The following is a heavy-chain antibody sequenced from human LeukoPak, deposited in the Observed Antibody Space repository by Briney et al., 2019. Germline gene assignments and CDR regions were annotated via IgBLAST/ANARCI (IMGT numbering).Heavy chain of an antibody. J-gene: IGHJ6*03. CDR2: IYSGGST. Sequence: PGGSLRLSCAASGFTVSSNYMSWVRQAPGKGLEWVSVIYSGGSTYYADSVKGRFTISRDNSKNTLYLQMNSLRAEDTAVYYCARDFKPPDYYYYMDVWSKGTTVTVSS. V-gene: IGHV3-53*01. CDR1: GFTVSSNY. CDR3: ARDFKPPDYYYYMDV.